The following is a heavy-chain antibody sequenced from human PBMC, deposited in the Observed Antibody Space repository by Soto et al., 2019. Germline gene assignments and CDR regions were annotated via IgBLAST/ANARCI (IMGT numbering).Heavy chain of an antibody. J-gene: IGHJ4*02. CDR1: GYTFTSYG. Sequence: ASVKVSCKASGYTFTSYGISWVRQAPGQGLEWMGWISAYNGNTNFAQKLQGRVTMTTDTSTTTAYMELRSLTSDDTAVYYCARDCTKSSSWPYYFDYWGQGTLVTVSS. D-gene: IGHD6-13*01. CDR3: ARDCTKSSSWPYYFDY. CDR2: ISAYNGNT. V-gene: IGHV1-18*01.